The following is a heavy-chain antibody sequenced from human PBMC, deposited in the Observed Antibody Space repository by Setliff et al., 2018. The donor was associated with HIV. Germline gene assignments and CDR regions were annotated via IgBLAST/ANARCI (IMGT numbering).Heavy chain of an antibody. CDR3: AAGERGRSGYYSYLIDY. D-gene: IGHD3-22*01. V-gene: IGHV4-59*01. CDR1: GGSISSYY. Sequence: SETLSLTCTVSGGSISSYYWSWIRQPPGKGLEWIGYIYYSGSTNYNPPLKSRVTISVDTSKNQFSLKLSSVTAADTAVYYCAAGERGRSGYYSYLIDYWGQGTLVTVSS. CDR2: IYYSGST. J-gene: IGHJ4*02.